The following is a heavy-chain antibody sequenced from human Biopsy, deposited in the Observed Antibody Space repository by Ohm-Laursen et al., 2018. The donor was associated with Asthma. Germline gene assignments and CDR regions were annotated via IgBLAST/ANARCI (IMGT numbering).Heavy chain of an antibody. V-gene: IGHV3-9*01. CDR2: ISWYSGNI. D-gene: IGHD3-22*01. Sequence: SLRLSCTASGFSFDDCAMHWSRLAPGKGLERVCSISWYSGNIDYVVSVKGRFTISRDNAKNSLYLQMQSLRPEDTVFYYCAKSADYYDSTDYLDFWGRGTLVTVSS. J-gene: IGHJ4*01. CDR1: GFSFDDCA. CDR3: AKSADYYDSTDYLDF.